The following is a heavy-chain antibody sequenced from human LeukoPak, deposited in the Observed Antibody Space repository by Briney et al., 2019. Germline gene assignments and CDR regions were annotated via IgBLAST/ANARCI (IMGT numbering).Heavy chain of an antibody. D-gene: IGHD4-17*01. V-gene: IGHV3-30*18. CDR2: ISYDGSNK. CDR3: AKDSFDGDYPTDLDV. Sequence: GGSLRLSCAASGFTFSSYGMHWVRQAPGKGLEWVAVISYDGSNKYYADSVKGRFTTSRDNSKNTLYLQMNSLRAEDTAVYYCAKDSFDGDYPTDLDVWGQGTTVTVSS. CDR1: GFTFSSYG. J-gene: IGHJ6*02.